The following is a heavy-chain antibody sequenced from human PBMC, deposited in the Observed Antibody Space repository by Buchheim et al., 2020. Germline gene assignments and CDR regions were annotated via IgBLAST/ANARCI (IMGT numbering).Heavy chain of an antibody. CDR1: GFTFSTYA. Sequence: QVQLLESGGGVVQPGTSLRLSCAASGFTFSTYALHWVRQAPGKGLEWVSLISYVGSNQYYEDSVKGRFTISRDNYKNRLYLQMNSLSAEDTAVYFCARDSTSRKNEPQYYFDSWGQGTL. V-gene: IGHV3-30-3*01. CDR3: ARDSTSRKNEPQYYFDS. J-gene: IGHJ4*01. CDR2: ISYVGSNQ. D-gene: IGHD5/OR15-5a*01.